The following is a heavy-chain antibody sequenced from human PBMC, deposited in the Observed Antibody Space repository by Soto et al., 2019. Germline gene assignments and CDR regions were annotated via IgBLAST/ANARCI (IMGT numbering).Heavy chain of an antibody. CDR2: ISGSGGST. CDR1: GFTFSSYA. J-gene: IGHJ6*02. Sequence: GGSLRLSCAASGFTFSSYAMSWVRQAPGKGLEWVSAISGSGGSTYYADSVKGRFTISRDNSKNTLYLQMNSLRAEDTAVYYCAKVSSSWSSYYYYGMDVWGQGTTVTVSS. CDR3: AKVSSSWSSYYYYGMDV. V-gene: IGHV3-23*01. D-gene: IGHD6-13*01.